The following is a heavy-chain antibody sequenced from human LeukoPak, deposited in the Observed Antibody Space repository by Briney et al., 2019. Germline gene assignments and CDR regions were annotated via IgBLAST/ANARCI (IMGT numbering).Heavy chain of an antibody. CDR3: ARVHYYGSGSYPTNYYYYGMDV. V-gene: IGHV1-8*01. D-gene: IGHD3-10*01. Sequence: ASVKVSCKASGYTFTSYDINWVRQAAGQGLEWMGWMNPNSGTTGYAQKFQGRVTMTRNTSISTAYMELSSLRSEDTAVYYCARVHYYGSGSYPTNYYYYGMDVWGQGTTVTVSS. CDR2: MNPNSGTT. CDR1: GYTFTSYD. J-gene: IGHJ6*02.